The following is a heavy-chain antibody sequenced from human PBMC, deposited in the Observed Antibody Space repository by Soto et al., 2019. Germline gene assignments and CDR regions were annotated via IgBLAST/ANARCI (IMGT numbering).Heavy chain of an antibody. J-gene: IGHJ4*02. V-gene: IGHV3-30-3*01. Sequence: PGGSLRLSCAASGFTFSSYAMHWVRQAPGKGLEWVAVISYDGSNKYYADSVKGRFTISRDNSKNTLYLQMNSLRAEDTAVHYCARVFAITSAGTLDYWGQGTLVTVSS. CDR2: ISYDGSNK. CDR1: GFTFSSYA. CDR3: ARVFAITSAGTLDY. D-gene: IGHD6-13*01.